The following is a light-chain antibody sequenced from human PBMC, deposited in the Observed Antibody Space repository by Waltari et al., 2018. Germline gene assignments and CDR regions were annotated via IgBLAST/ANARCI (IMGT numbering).Light chain of an antibody. J-gene: IGLJ2*01. CDR2: EDS. CDR3: CSFTSTLEV. Sequence: QSALTQPASVSGSPGQSTPTPCTATSSDVGLFNYVSWYQQHPGKAPNLMIYEDSNRPSGVSNRFSGSKSGNTASLTISGLQAEDEADYYCCSFTSTLEVFGGGTKLTVL. V-gene: IGLV2-14*01. CDR1: SSDVGLFNY.